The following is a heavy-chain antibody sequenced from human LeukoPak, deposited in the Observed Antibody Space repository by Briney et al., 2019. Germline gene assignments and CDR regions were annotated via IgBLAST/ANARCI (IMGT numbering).Heavy chain of an antibody. CDR1: GGSISSSSYY. D-gene: IGHD3-22*01. CDR3: AILPYYYDSSGYYFDY. J-gene: IGHJ4*02. V-gene: IGHV4-39*01. CDR2: IYYSGST. Sequence: NASETLSLTCTVSGGSISSSSYYWGWIRQPPGKGLEWIGSIYYSGSTYYNPSLKSRVTISVDTSKNQFSLKLSSVTAADTAVYYCAILPYYYDSSGYYFDYWGQGTLVTVSS.